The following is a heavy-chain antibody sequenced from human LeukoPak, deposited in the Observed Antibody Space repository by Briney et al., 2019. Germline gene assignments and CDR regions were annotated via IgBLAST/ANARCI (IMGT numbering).Heavy chain of an antibody. V-gene: IGHV4-61*01. Sequence: SETLSLTCTVSGGSVSSGSYYWSWLRQPPGTGLEWIGYIYYSGSTNYNPSLKSRVTISVDTSKNQFSLKLCSVTAADTAVYYCARQGVGATDRGYAFDIWGQGTMVTAAS. J-gene: IGHJ3*02. CDR2: IYYSGST. CDR3: ARQGVGATDRGYAFDI. D-gene: IGHD1-26*01. CDR1: GGSVSSGSYY.